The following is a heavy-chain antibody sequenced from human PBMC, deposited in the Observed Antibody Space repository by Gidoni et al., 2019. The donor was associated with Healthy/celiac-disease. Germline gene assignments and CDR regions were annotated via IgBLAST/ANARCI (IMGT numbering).Heavy chain of an antibody. Sequence: QVQLVESGGGVVQPGRSLRHSCAAAGFHSSSQCMQWFRQAPGKGLEWVAVISYDGSNKYYADSVKGRFTISRDNSKNTLYLQMNSLRAEDTAVYYCAKGVKGSGSYYNDLYGMDVWGQGTTVTVSS. D-gene: IGHD3-10*01. CDR3: AKGVKGSGSYYNDLYGMDV. CDR1: GFHSSSQC. J-gene: IGHJ6*02. CDR2: ISYDGSNK. V-gene: IGHV3-30*18.